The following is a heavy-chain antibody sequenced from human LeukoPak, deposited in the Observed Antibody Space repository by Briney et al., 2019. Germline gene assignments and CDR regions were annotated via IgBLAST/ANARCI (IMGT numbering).Heavy chain of an antibody. CDR1: GGSISSYY. J-gene: IGHJ4*02. V-gene: IGHV4-59*01. CDR3: ARTYYDSSGYYYPYYFDY. D-gene: IGHD3-22*01. Sequence: SETLSLTCSVSGGSISSYYWRWIRQPPGKGLEWIGCIYYSGSTNYNPSLKSRVTISVDTSKHQFSLRLSSVTAADTAVYYCARTYYDSSGYYYPYYFDYWGRGTLVTVSS. CDR2: IYYSGST.